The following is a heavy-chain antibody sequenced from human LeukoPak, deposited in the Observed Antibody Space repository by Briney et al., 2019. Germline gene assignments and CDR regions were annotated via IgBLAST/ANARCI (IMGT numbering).Heavy chain of an antibody. V-gene: IGHV4-4*07. J-gene: IGHJ4*02. CDR2: IYNSGYT. Sequence: SETLSLTCTVSGASISPYYWSWIRQPAGKGLEWIGRIYNSGYTNYNPSLESRVTISVDTSKNQFSLKLSSVTAADTAVYYCAREYGYSSSWLVGGYFDYWGQGALVTVSS. CDR1: GASISPYY. D-gene: IGHD6-13*01. CDR3: AREYGYSSSWLVGGYFDY.